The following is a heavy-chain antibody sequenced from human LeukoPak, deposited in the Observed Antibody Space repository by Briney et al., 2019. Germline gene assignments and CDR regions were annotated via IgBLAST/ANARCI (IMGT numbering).Heavy chain of an antibody. Sequence: PGGSLRPSCAASGFTFSSYWMHWVRQAPGKGLVWVSRINSDGSSTSYADSVRGRFTISRDNSKSTLSLQMNSLRADDTAIYYCATYRQVLLPFESWGQGTLVTVSS. J-gene: IGHJ4*02. CDR3: ATYRQVLLPFES. CDR2: INSDGSST. V-gene: IGHV3-74*01. CDR1: GFTFSSYW. D-gene: IGHD2-8*02.